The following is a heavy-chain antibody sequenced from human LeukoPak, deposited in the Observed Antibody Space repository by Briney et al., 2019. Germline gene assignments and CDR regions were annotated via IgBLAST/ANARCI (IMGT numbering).Heavy chain of an antibody. V-gene: IGHV1-69*05. CDR3: ARDIAAAGPYDY. CDR2: NIPIFGTA. D-gene: IGHD6-13*01. CDR1: GGTFSSYA. J-gene: IGHJ4*02. Sequence: GASVKVSCKASGGTFSSYAISWVRQAPRQGLEWMGGNIPIFGTATYAQKFRGRVTITTDESTSTAYMELSSLRSEDTAVYYCARDIAAAGPYDYWGQGTLVTVSS.